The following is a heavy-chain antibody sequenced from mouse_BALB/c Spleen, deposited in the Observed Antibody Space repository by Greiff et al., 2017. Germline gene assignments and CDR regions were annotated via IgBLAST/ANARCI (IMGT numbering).Heavy chain of an antibody. CDR1: GFTFSDFY. J-gene: IGHJ4*01. D-gene: IGHD1-1*01. CDR3: ARDARNYYGSSYDYAMDY. Sequence: EVKLVESGGGLVQPGGSLRLSCATSGFTFSDFYMEWVRQPPGKRLEWIAASRNKANDYTTEYSASVKGRFIVSRDTSQSILYLQMNALRAEDTAMYYCARDARNYYGSSYDYAMDYWGQGTSVTVSS. V-gene: IGHV7-1*02. CDR2: SRNKANDYTT.